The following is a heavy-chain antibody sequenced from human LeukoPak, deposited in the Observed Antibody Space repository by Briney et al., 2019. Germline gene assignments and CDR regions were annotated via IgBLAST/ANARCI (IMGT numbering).Heavy chain of an antibody. CDR1: GYTFTGYY. CDR2: INPNSGGA. CDR3: ARDHEQWLAEEKYYYGMDV. Sequence: ASVKVSCKASGYTFTGYYKHWVRQAPGQGLEWMGWINPNSGGANYAQKFQGRVTMTRDTSISTAYMELSRLRSDDTAVYYCARDHEQWLAEEKYYYGMDVWGQGTTVTVSS. V-gene: IGHV1-2*02. J-gene: IGHJ6*02. D-gene: IGHD6-19*01.